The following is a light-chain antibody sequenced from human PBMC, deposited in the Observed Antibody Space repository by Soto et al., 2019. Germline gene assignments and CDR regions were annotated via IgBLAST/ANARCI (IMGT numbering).Light chain of an antibody. CDR3: QQRSNWPPIT. V-gene: IGKV3-11*01. J-gene: IGKJ5*01. Sequence: EIVLTQSPATLSLSPGERATLSCRASQSVSRYLAWYQQKPGQAPRLLLYDASNRANGIPARFSGSGSGTDLTLTISSLEPEDFAVYDCQQRSNWPPITFGQGTRLEIK. CDR2: DAS. CDR1: QSVSRY.